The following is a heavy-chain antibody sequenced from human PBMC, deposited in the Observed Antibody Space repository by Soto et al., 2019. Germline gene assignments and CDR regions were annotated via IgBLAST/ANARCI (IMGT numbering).Heavy chain of an antibody. CDR1: GVSVSSGLYY. J-gene: IGHJ4*02. D-gene: IGHD3-10*01. Sequence: QVQLLESGPGLVKPSETLSLTCTVSGVSVSSGLYYWSWIRQPPGQGLEWIGWIHYSGTTNDNPSLKSRVTISVDTSKNQFSLKVTSVTAADTAVYYCARQRGSGSFYGQDYWGQGTLVTVS. CDR2: IHYSGTT. CDR3: ARQRGSGSFYGQDY. V-gene: IGHV4-61*01.